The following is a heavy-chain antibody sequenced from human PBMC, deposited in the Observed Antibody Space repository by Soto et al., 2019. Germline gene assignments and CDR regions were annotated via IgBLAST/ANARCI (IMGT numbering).Heavy chain of an antibody. CDR1: GFTFSSYS. CDR3: ARYSGYVE. V-gene: IGHV3-48*02. D-gene: IGHD5-12*01. J-gene: IGHJ4*02. CDR2: ISSSRSTI. Sequence: EVQLVESGGGLVQTGGALRLSWAALGFTFSSYSMNWVRQAPGKGMDWVSYISSSRSTIYYADSVKGRVTISRDNAKNSLYLQMNSLRDEGTAVYYCARYSGYVEWGQGTLVTVSS.